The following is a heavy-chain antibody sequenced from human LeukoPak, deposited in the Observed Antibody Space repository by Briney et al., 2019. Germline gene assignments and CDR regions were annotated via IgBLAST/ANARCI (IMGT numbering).Heavy chain of an antibody. V-gene: IGHV3-23*01. Sequence: GGSLRLSCAASGFTFSSYSMNWVRQAPGKGLEWVSAISGSGGSTYYADSVKGRFTISRDNSKNTLYLQMNSLRAEDTAVYYCAKGGPSVVVPAAAGFDYWGQGTLVTVSS. J-gene: IGHJ4*02. CDR2: ISGSGGST. D-gene: IGHD2-2*01. CDR1: GFTFSSYS. CDR3: AKGGPSVVVPAAAGFDY.